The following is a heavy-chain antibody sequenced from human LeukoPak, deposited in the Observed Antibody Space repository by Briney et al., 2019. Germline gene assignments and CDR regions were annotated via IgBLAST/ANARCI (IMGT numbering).Heavy chain of an antibody. CDR3: ARDGGFRLNWFDP. CDR2: ISTYNGNT. Sequence: GASVKVSCKASGYTFTKYGITWVRQAPGQGLEWMGWISTYNGNTNYAQKLQGRVTMTTDTSTSTAYMELRSLISDDAAVYYCARDGGFRLNWFDPWGQGTLVTVSS. CDR1: GYTFTKYG. D-gene: IGHD3-16*01. V-gene: IGHV1-18*01. J-gene: IGHJ5*02.